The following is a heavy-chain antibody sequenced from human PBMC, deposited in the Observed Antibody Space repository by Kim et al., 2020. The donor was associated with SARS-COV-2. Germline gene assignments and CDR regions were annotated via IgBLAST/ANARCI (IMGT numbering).Heavy chain of an antibody. Sequence: SETLSLTCTVSGGSISSYYWSWIRQPPGKGLEWIGYIYYSGSTNYNPSLKSRVTISVDTSKNQFSLKLSSVTAADTAVYYCARATYYDFWSGYYTAHGYYGMDVWGQGTTVTVSS. CDR2: IYYSGST. CDR1: GGSISSYY. V-gene: IGHV4-59*13. D-gene: IGHD3-3*01. CDR3: ARATYYDFWSGYYTAHGYYGMDV. J-gene: IGHJ6*02.